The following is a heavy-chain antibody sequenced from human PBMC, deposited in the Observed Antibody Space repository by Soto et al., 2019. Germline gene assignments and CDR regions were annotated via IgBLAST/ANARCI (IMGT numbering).Heavy chain of an antibody. Sequence: QVQLVQSGAEVKKPGASVKVSCKASGYTFTSYGISWVRQAPGQGLEWMGWISAYNGTTNYAQKLQGRVTMTTDTPTRTAYMELRSLRSDDTAVYFCGMGFLEWFENYSWGKGTLVTVSS. CDR3: GMGFLEWFENYS. V-gene: IGHV1-18*01. D-gene: IGHD3-3*01. CDR1: GYTFTSYG. CDR2: ISAYNGTT. J-gene: IGHJ4*02.